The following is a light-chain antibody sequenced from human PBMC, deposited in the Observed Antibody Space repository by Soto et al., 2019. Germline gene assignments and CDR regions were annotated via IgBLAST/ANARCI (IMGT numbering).Light chain of an antibody. CDR3: QQVNSYPQT. CDR2: DAS. CDR1: QSVSSY. Sequence: EIVLTQSPATLSLSPGERATLSCRASQSVSSYLAWYQQKPGQAPRLLIYDASNRATGIPARFSGSRSGTDFTLTISSLQPEDFATYYCQQVNSYPQTFGQGTRLEIK. V-gene: IGKV3-11*01. J-gene: IGKJ5*01.